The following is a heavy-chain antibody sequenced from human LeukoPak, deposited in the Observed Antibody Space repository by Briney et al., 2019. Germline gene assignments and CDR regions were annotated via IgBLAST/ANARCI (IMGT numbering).Heavy chain of an antibody. D-gene: IGHD6-13*01. V-gene: IGHV3-23*01. CDR3: AKSRVATGTFYFAY. J-gene: IGHJ4*02. Sequence: GSLRLSCVASGFTFSSYSMSWVRQAPGKGLEWVSGISGSGGTTYYADSVKGRFTISRDDSKSTMYLQMNNLRVEDTAVYYCAKSRVATGTFYFAYWGQGTLVTVSS. CDR2: ISGSGGTT. CDR1: GFTFSSYS.